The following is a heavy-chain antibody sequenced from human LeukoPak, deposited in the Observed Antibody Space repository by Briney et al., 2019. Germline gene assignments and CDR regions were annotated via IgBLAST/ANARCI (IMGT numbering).Heavy chain of an antibody. V-gene: IGHV1-2*02. J-gene: IGHJ4*02. D-gene: IGHD5-18*01. CDR1: GYTFTSYY. CDR2: INPNSGGT. CDR3: ARDLSEYSYGYLSLGSFSRLDY. Sequence: ASVKVSCKASGYTFTSYYMHWVRQAPGQGLEWMGWINPNSGGTNYAQKFQGRVTMTRDTSISTAYMELSRLRSDDTAVYYCARDLSEYSYGYLSLGSFSRLDYWGQGTLVTVSS.